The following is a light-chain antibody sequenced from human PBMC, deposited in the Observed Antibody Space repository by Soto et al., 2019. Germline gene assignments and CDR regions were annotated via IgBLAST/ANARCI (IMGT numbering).Light chain of an antibody. CDR1: QSISSY. CDR3: QQYNSYHWT. Sequence: DIQMTQSPSSLSASVGDRVTITCRASQSISSYLNWYQQKPGKAPKLLIYAASSLQSGVPSRFSGSGSGTEFTLTISSLQPDDFATYYCQQYNSYHWTFGQGTKVEIK. J-gene: IGKJ1*01. V-gene: IGKV1-39*01. CDR2: AAS.